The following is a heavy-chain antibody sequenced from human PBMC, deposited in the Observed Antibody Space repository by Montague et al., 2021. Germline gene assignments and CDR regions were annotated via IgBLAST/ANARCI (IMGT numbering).Heavy chain of an antibody. V-gene: IGHV6-1*01. J-gene: IGHJ5*02. D-gene: IGHD3-10*01. CDR2: TYCRSKWYY. CDR1: GDSVSSNSAA. Sequence: CAISGDSVSSNSAAWNWIRQSPSRGLEWLGRTYCRSKWYYDYAVSVKSRITIHPDTSKNQFSLQLNSVTPEDTAVYYCTRSITVVRGLLFEPGGQGTLVTVSS. CDR3: TRSITVVRGLLFEP.